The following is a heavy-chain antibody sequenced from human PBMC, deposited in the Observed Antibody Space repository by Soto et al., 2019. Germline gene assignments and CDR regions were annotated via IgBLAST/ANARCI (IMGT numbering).Heavy chain of an antibody. Sequence: ASVKVSCKASGYTFTGYYMHWVRQAPGQGLEWMGWINPNSGGTNYAQKFQGWVTMTRDTSISTAYMELSRLRSDDTAVYYCARANQRGSSGERAVGYWGQGTLVTVSS. CDR3: ARANQRGSSGERAVGY. D-gene: IGHD6-19*01. V-gene: IGHV1-2*04. J-gene: IGHJ4*02. CDR2: INPNSGGT. CDR1: GYTFTGYY.